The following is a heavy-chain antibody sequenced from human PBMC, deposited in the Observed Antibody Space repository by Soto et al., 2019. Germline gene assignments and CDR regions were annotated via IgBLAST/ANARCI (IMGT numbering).Heavy chain of an antibody. CDR1: GDSFNDYY. J-gene: IGHJ6*03. Sequence: QVQLVQSGAEVRKPGASVTVSCRSSGDSFNDYYIHWVRQAPGQGFEWMGWINPNGGVTKYAQKFQGWVSMTRYTSLRTVYMQLSRLRSDDTAVYYCARESGGATATLDYYYFYMDVWGTGTTVTVSS. D-gene: IGHD5-12*01. V-gene: IGHV1-2*04. CDR2: INPNGGVT. CDR3: ARESGGATATLDYYYFYMDV.